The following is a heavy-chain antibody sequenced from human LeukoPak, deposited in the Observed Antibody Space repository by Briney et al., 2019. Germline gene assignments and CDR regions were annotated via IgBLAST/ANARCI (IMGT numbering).Heavy chain of an antibody. J-gene: IGHJ4*02. CDR3: AGDRNSGSSYENLFVY. D-gene: IGHD6-13*01. CDR2: INSDGSST. CDR1: GFTFSTYW. V-gene: IGHV3-74*03. Sequence: GGSLRLSCAASGFTFSTYWMHWVRQAPGKGLVWVSRINSDGSSTTYADSVKGRFTISRDNAKNTLYLQMNSLRAEDTGVYYCAGDRNSGSSYENLFVYWGQGTLVTVSS.